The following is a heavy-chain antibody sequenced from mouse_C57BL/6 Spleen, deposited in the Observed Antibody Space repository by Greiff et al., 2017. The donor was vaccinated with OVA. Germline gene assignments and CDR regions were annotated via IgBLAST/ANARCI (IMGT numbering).Heavy chain of an antibody. D-gene: IGHD1-1*01. CDR2: INPSSGYT. V-gene: IGHV1-7*01. CDR1: GYTFTSYW. CDR3: ASVSSSYYFDY. J-gene: IGHJ2*01. Sequence: VQLQESGAELAKPGASVKLSCKASGYTFTSYWMHWVKQRPGQGLEWIGDINPSSGYTRYNQKFKDKATLTADKSSSTAYMQLSSLTYEDSAVYYCASVSSSYYFDYWGQGTTLTVSS.